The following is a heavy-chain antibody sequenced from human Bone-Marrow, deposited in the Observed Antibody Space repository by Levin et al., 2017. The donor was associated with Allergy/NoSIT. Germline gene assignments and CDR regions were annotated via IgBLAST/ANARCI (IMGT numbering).Heavy chain of an antibody. CDR1: GFTFSRYS. Sequence: GGSLRLSCATSGFTFSRYSMNWVRQAPGKGLEWVSSISTTSSHIYYADSMRGRFTISRDNAKNSLFLQIDSLRAEDTAVYYCARGCTTAQRRDLFDYWGQGALVTVSS. CDR2: ISTTSSHI. V-gene: IGHV3-21*01. J-gene: IGHJ4*02. D-gene: IGHD1-14*01. CDR3: ARGCTTAQRRDLFDY.